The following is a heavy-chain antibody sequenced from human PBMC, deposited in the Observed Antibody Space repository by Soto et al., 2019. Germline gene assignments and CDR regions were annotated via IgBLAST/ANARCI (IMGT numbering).Heavy chain of an antibody. CDR3: SRFRITMVRGTDYYYMYV. CDR2: INAGNGNT. J-gene: IGHJ6*03. Sequence: GASVKVSCKAFGYTFTSYAMHWVRQAPGQRLEWMGWINAGNGNTKYSQKFQGRVTITRDTSASTAYMELSSLRSEDTAVYYFSRFRITMVRGTDYYYMYVWGKGTTVTVSS. D-gene: IGHD3-10*01. V-gene: IGHV1-3*01. CDR1: GYTFTSYA.